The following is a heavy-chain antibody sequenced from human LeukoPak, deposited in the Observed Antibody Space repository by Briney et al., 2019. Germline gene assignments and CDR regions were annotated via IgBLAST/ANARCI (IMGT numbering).Heavy chain of an antibody. CDR3: ARDRSKYGSGSYLGAFDI. CDR2: INPNSGGT. V-gene: IGHV1-2*02. J-gene: IGHJ3*02. Sequence: ASVKVSCKASGYTFTGYYMHWVRQAPGQGLEWMGWINPNSGGTNYAQKFQGRVTITRDTSISTAYMELSRLRSDDTAVYYCARDRSKYGSGSYLGAFDIWGQGTMVTVSS. CDR1: GYTFTGYY. D-gene: IGHD3-10*01.